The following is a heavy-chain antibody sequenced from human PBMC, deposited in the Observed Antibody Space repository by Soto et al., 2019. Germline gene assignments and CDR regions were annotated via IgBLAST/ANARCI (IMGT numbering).Heavy chain of an antibody. CDR3: ARQIYDSDTGPNFQYYFDS. Sequence: GESLKISCKGSRYSFAGYWITWVRQKPGKGLEWMGRIDPSDSQTYYSPSFRGHVTISVTKSITTVFLQWSSLRASDTAMYYCARQIYDSDTGPNFQYYFDSWGQGTPVTVSS. D-gene: IGHD3-22*01. J-gene: IGHJ4*02. CDR1: RYSFAGYW. CDR2: IDPSDSQT. V-gene: IGHV5-10-1*01.